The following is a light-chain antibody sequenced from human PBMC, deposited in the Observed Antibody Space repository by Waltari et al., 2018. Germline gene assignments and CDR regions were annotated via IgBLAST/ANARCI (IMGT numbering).Light chain of an antibody. Sequence: QSVLTQPPSASGTPGQRVTMSCSGSTPNIGRNTVNWYQQLPGTDPKPLIYSDDQRPSGVPERLSGSKSGTSASLAISGLQSEDEADYYCAVWDDSLNGQVFGGGTKLTVL. V-gene: IGLV1-44*01. CDR1: TPNIGRNT. J-gene: IGLJ3*02. CDR3: AVWDDSLNGQV. CDR2: SDD.